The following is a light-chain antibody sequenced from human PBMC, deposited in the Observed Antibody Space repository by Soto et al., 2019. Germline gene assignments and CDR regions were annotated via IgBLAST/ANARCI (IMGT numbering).Light chain of an antibody. CDR1: HSISSW. V-gene: IGKV1-5*01. CDR2: DAS. Sequence: DIQMTQSPSTLSASVGDRVTITCRASHSISSWLAWYQQKPGKAPNLLIYDASTLESGVPSRFSGSGSGTEFTLTISSLQPDDFAASYCQQYNSYWTFGQGTKVEIK. CDR3: QQYNSYWT. J-gene: IGKJ1*01.